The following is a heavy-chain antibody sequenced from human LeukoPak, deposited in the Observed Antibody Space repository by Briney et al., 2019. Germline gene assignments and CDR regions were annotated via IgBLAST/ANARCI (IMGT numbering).Heavy chain of an antibody. J-gene: IGHJ4*02. Sequence: ASVKVSCKASGYTFTGYYMHWVRQAPGQGLEWMGWINPNSGGTNYAQKFQGRVTMTRDTSISTAYMELSRLRPEDTAVYYCARDLDDSSGYYDYWGQGTLVTVSS. CDR3: ARDLDDSSGYYDY. CDR1: GYTFTGYY. D-gene: IGHD3-22*01. V-gene: IGHV1-2*02. CDR2: INPNSGGT.